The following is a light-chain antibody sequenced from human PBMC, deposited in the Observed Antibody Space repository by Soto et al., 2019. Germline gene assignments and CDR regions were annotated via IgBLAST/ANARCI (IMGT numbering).Light chain of an antibody. V-gene: IGLV1-40*01. Sequence: QSVLTQPPSVSGAPGQRVPISCTGSSSNIGAGYDVHWYQQLPGTAPKILIFGNNNRPSGVPDRFSGYKSGTSASLAITGLQAEEEADYYCQSYDSSLSGWVFGGGTQLTVL. CDR1: SSNIGAGYD. J-gene: IGLJ3*02. CDR2: GNN. CDR3: QSYDSSLSGWV.